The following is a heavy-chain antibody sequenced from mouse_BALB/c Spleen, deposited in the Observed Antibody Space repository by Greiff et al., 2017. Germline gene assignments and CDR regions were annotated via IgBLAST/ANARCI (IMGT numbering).Heavy chain of an antibody. CDR1: GYTFTSYW. Sequence: VQLQQPGAELVKPGAPVKLSCKASGYTFTSYWMNWVKQRPGRGLEWIGRIDPSDSETHYNQKFKDKATLTVDKSSSTAYIQLSSLTSEDSAVYYCARGNPGAMDYWGQGTSVTVSS. J-gene: IGHJ4*01. CDR3: ARGNPGAMDY. CDR2: IDPSDSET. V-gene: IGHV1-69*02.